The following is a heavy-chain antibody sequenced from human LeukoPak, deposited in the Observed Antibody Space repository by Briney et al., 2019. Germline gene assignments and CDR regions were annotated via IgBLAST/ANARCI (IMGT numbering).Heavy chain of an antibody. V-gene: IGHV3-64*01. D-gene: IGHD3-16*01. Sequence: PGGSLRLSCAASGFTFSSYAMHWVRQAPGKGLEYVSAISSNGGSTYYANSVKGRFTISRDNSKNTLYLQMGSLRAEDMAVYYCARDKITFGGPVDYWGQGTLVTVSS. CDR2: ISSNGGST. J-gene: IGHJ4*02. CDR1: GFTFSSYA. CDR3: ARDKITFGGPVDY.